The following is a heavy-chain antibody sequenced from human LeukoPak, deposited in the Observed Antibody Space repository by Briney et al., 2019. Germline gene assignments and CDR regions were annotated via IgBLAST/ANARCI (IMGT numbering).Heavy chain of an antibody. CDR2: ISGSGGST. CDR3: AKDQGWLQSFDY. Sequence: PGGSLRLSCAASGFTFSSYAMSWVRQTPGKGLEWVSAISGSGGSTYYADSVKGRFTISRDNSKNTLYLQMNSLRAEDTAVYYCAKDQGWLQSFDYWGQGTLVTVSS. CDR1: GFTFSSYA. V-gene: IGHV3-23*01. D-gene: IGHD5-24*01. J-gene: IGHJ4*02.